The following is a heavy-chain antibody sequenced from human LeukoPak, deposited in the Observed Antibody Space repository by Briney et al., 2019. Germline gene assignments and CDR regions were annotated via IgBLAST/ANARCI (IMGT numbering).Heavy chain of an antibody. CDR2: IIPILGIA. V-gene: IGHV1-69*04. J-gene: IGHJ4*02. CDR3: ARDNRSGFWSGYFDY. CDR1: GGTFSSYA. D-gene: IGHD3-3*01. Sequence: ASVNVSCKASGGTFSSYAISWVRPAPGQGLEWMGRIIPILGIANYAQKFQGRVTITADKSTSTAYMELSSLRSEDTAVYYCARDNRSGFWSGYFDYWGQGTLVTVSS.